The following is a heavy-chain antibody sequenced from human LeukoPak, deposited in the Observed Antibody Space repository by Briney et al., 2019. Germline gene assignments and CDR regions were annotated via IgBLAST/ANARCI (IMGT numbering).Heavy chain of an antibody. D-gene: IGHD3-10*01. J-gene: IGHJ5*02. Sequence: ASVKVSCKASGYTYTGYYMHWVRQAPGQGLEWMGWINPNSGGTNYAQKFQGRVTMTRDTSISTAYMELSRLGSDDTAVYYCARDPSSGSYYHNWFDPWGQGTLVTVSS. CDR2: INPNSGGT. V-gene: IGHV1-2*02. CDR1: GYTYTGYY. CDR3: ARDPSSGSYYHNWFDP.